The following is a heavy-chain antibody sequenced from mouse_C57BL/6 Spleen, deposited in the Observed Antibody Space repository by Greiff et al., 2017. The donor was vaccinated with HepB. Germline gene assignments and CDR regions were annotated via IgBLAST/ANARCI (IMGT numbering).Heavy chain of an antibody. V-gene: IGHV5-4*03. CDR3: ARVPNYPYWYFDV. Sequence: EVKLVESGGGLVKPGGSLKLSCAASGFTFSSYAMSWVRQTPEKRLEWVATISDGGSYTYYPDNVKGRFTISRDNAKNNLYLQMGHLKSEDTAMYYCARVPNYPYWYFDVWGTGTTVTVSS. CDR2: ISDGGSYT. CDR1: GFTFSSYA. J-gene: IGHJ1*03. D-gene: IGHD2-1*01.